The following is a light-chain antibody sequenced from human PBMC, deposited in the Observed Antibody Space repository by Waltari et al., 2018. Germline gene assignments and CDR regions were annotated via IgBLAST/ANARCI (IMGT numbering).Light chain of an antibody. CDR2: GAS. CDR3: QQYLSVPLT. J-gene: IGKJ4*01. Sequence: DIVMTQSPDSLAVSLGERATINCKSRQSILFTSNNKDSLAWYLQKPGQPPKLLIFGASTRQSGVPDRFSGGGSGTDFTLTISSLQAEDVAVYYCQQYLSVPLTFGGGTKVEI. CDR1: QSILFTSNNKDS. V-gene: IGKV4-1*01.